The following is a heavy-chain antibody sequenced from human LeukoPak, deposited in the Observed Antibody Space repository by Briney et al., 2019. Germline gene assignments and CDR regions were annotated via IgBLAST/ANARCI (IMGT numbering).Heavy chain of an antibody. CDR2: INHSGRT. CDR3: AREGSGGDYEYYFDY. Sequence: SETLSLTCAVYGGSFSGYYWSWIRQPPGKGLEWIGEINHSGRTKYNPSLKSRVTISVDTSKNQFSLKLSSVTAADTAVYYCAREGSGGDYEYYFDYWGQGTLVTVSS. J-gene: IGHJ4*02. CDR1: GGSFSGYY. D-gene: IGHD4-17*01. V-gene: IGHV4-34*01.